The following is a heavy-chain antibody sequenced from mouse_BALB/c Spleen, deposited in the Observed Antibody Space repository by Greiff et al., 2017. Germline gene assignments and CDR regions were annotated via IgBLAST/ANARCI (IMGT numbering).Heavy chain of an antibody. CDR3: ARSGSHYYGSSLYAMDY. Sequence: EVMLVESGGGLVQPGGSRKLSCAASGFTFSSFGMHWVRQAPEKGLEWVAYISSGSSTIYYADTVKGRFTISRDNPKNTLFLQMTSLRSEDTAMYYCARSGSHYYGSSLYAMDYWGQGTSVTVSS. CDR2: ISSGSSTI. CDR1: GFTFSSFG. V-gene: IGHV5-17*02. D-gene: IGHD1-1*01. J-gene: IGHJ4*01.